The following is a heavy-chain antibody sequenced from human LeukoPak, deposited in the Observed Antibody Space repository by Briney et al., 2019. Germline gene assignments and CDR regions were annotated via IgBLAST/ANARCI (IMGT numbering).Heavy chain of an antibody. V-gene: IGHV4-59*01. D-gene: IGHD3-10*01. J-gene: IGHJ2*01. CDR2: FFYSGST. CDR1: GGSISPYY. Sequence: SETLSLTCTVSGGSISPYYWSWIRQPPGKGLEWIGYFFYSGSTNYNPSLKSRVIIAVDTSKNQISLKLSSVTAADTAVYYCARDRDEGFDLWGRGTLVTVSS. CDR3: ARDRDEGFDL.